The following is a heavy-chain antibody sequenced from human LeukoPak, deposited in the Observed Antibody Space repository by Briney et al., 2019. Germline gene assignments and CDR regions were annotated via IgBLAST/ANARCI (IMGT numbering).Heavy chain of an antibody. V-gene: IGHV3-21*06. CDR3: ARDINPDHPMMADVDPDY. J-gene: IGHJ4*02. CDR1: TSSFSSYT. CDR2: ISSSGRYI. D-gene: IGHD5-24*01. Sequence: GGSLRLSCADSTSSFSSYTMYWVRQTPGGGPEWVSAISSSGRYIYYADSVKGRCTISRDNAKNLLFQQMDSLRVDDTAMYYCARDINPDHPMMADVDPDYWGQGTLVTVSS.